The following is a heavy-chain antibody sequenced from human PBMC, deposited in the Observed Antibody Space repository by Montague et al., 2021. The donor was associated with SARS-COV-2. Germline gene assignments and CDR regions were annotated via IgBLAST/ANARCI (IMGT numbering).Heavy chain of an antibody. D-gene: IGHD2-2*03. V-gene: IGHV3-30-3*01. CDR3: VGALDIVVVAATMGFEH. Sequence: SPRLSCAASGFDFSSYPVHWVRQAPGKGLEWVAVISYDGSNQYYVDSVKGRFTISRDNSKNTVFLQMNSLRADDTAVYYCVGALDIVVVAATMGFEHWGQGTLVTVSA. J-gene: IGHJ4*02. CDR1: GFDFSSYP. CDR2: ISYDGSNQ.